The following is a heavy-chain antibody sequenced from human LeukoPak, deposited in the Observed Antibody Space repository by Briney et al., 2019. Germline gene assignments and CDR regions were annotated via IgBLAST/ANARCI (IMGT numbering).Heavy chain of an antibody. V-gene: IGHV3-30*18. CDR1: GFTFSSYG. CDR3: ANTEALGYSGYDSYAFDI. Sequence: GRSLRLSCAASGFTFSSYGMHWVRQAPGKGLEWVAVISHDGSNKYYADSVKGRFTISRDNPKNTLYLQMNSLRAEDTAVYYCANTEALGYSGYDSYAFDIWGQGTMVTVSS. CDR2: ISHDGSNK. J-gene: IGHJ3*02. D-gene: IGHD5-12*01.